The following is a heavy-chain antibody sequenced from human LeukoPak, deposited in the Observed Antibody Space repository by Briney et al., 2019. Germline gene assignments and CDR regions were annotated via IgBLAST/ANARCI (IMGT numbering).Heavy chain of an antibody. CDR1: NGSVITGSYS. J-gene: IGHJ3*02. CDR2: IFYSGST. Sequence: RTSETLSLTCTVSNGSVITGSYSWGWIRQPPGMGLEWIGNIFYSGSTSYNPSLNTRVTISMDMSKNHLSLKLTSVTAADTAVYYCATPGYGGYIGSFAIWGQGTMVTVSS. D-gene: IGHD5-12*01. CDR3: ATPGYGGYIGSFAI. V-gene: IGHV4-39*07.